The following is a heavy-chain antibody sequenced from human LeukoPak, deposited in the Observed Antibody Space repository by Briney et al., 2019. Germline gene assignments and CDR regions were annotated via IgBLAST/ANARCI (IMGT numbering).Heavy chain of an antibody. CDR3: ARAHNYDSLTGYYIDP. CDR2: IYHSGST. Sequence: SETLSLTCTVSGGSIRSHENYWCWIRQHPGKGLEWIGYIYHSGSTYYNPSLKSRVTISVDTSRSQFSLKLSSVTAADTAVYYCARAHNYDSLTGYYIDPWGQGTLVTVSS. V-gene: IGHV4-31*03. D-gene: IGHD3-9*01. CDR1: GGSIRSHENY. J-gene: IGHJ5*02.